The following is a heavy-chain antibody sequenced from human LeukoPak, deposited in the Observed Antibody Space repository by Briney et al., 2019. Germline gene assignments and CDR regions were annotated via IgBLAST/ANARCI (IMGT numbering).Heavy chain of an antibody. CDR3: ARPSKSRVWYYLDY. CDR2: INHSGST. V-gene: IGHV4-34*01. D-gene: IGHD3-10*01. CDR1: GGSFSGYY. J-gene: IGHJ4*02. Sequence: SETLSLTCAVYGGSFSGYYWSWIRQPPGKGLEWIGEINHSGSTNYNPSLKSRVTISVDTSKNQFSLKLSSVTAADTAVYYCARPSKSRVWYYLDYWGQGTLVTVSS.